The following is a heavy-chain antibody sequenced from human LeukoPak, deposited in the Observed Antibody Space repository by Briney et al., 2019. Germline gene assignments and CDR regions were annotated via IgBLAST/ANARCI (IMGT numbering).Heavy chain of an antibody. CDR3: GKPWRAYSTSAIDY. CDR1: GFTFSSYG. J-gene: IGHJ4*02. V-gene: IGHV3-30*18. D-gene: IGHD5-18*01. CDR2: ISYDGSNK. Sequence: GGSLRPSCAASGFTFSSYGMPWVRQAPGKGLEWVAVISYDGSNKYYADSVKGRFTISRDNSKNTLYLQMNSLRAEDTAVYYCGKPWRAYSTSAIDYWGQGTLVTVSS.